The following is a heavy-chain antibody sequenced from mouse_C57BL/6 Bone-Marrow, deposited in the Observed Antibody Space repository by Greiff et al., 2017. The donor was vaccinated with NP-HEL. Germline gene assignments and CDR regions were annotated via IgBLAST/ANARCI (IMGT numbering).Heavy chain of an antibody. CDR1: GYTFTSYW. CDR3: SSLDSSGYYYAMDY. Sequence: VKLMESGTELVKPGASVKLSCKASGYTFTSYWMHWVKQRPGQGLEWIGYINPSNGGTNYTEKFKSKATLTVDKSSSTAYLQLSSLTSEDSEFYYCSSLDSSGYYYAMDYGGQGTSVTVSS. J-gene: IGHJ4*01. V-gene: IGHV1-53*01. D-gene: IGHD3-2*02. CDR2: INPSNGGT.